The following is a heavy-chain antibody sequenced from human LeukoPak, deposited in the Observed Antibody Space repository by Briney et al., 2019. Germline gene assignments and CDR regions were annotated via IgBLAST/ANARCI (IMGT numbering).Heavy chain of an antibody. CDR1: GFTFSSYA. CDR2: ISGSGGST. D-gene: IGHD3-10*01. CDR3: AKDTQPFTMVRGGLDY. J-gene: IGHJ4*02. Sequence: PGGSLRLSCAASGFTFSSYAMSWVRPAPGKGLEWVSAISGSGGSTYYADSVKGRFTISRDNSKNTLYLQMNSLRAEDTAVYYCAKDTQPFTMVRGGLDYWGQGTLVTVSS. V-gene: IGHV3-23*01.